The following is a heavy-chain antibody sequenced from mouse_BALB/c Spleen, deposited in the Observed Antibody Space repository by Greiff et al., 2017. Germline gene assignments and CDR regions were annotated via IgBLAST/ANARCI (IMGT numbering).Heavy chain of an antibody. Sequence: VQLQQSGAELVRPGVSVKISCKGSGYTFTDYAMHWVKQSHAKSLEWIGVISTYYGDASYNQKFKGKATMTVDKSSSTAYMELARLTSEDSAIYYCARSEAGGYVGTAWFAYWGQGTLVTVSA. CDR3: ARSEAGGYVGTAWFAY. J-gene: IGHJ3*01. CDR1: GYTFTDYA. CDR2: ISTYYGDA. D-gene: IGHD1-2*01. V-gene: IGHV1S137*01.